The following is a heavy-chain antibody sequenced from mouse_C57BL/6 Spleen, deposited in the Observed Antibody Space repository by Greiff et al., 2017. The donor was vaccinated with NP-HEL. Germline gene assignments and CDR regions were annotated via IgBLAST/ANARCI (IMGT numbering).Heavy chain of an antibody. J-gene: IGHJ3*01. CDR2: INPNNGGT. CDR3: ARAGTRGTWFAY. D-gene: IGHD4-1*01. CDR1: GYTFTDYN. V-gene: IGHV1-18*01. Sequence: EVKLQESGPELVKPGASVKIPCKASGYTFTDYNMDWVKQSHGKSLEWIGDINPNNGGTIYNQKFKGKATLTVDKSSSTAYMELRSLTSEDTAVYYCARAGTRGTWFAYWGQGTLVTVSA.